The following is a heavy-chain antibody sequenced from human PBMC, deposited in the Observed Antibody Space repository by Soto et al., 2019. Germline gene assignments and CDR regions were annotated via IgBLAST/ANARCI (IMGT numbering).Heavy chain of an antibody. D-gene: IGHD5-18*01. Sequence: TLSLTCAVYGGSFSGYYWSWIRQPPGKGLEWIGEINHSGSTNYNPSLKSRVTISVDTSKNQFSLKLSSVTAADTAVYYCARGGGYSYGYGYYGMDVWGQGTTVTVSS. CDR1: GGSFSGYY. CDR3: ARGGGYSYGYGYYGMDV. CDR2: INHSGST. V-gene: IGHV4-34*01. J-gene: IGHJ6*02.